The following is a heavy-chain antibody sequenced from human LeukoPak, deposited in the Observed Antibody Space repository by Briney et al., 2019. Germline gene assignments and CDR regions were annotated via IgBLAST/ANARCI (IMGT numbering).Heavy chain of an antibody. CDR3: AKEATGDYVGTGAFDI. Sequence: GRSLRLSCAASGFTFSSYGMHWVRQAPGKGLEWVAVISYDGSNKYYADSVKGRFTISRDNSKNTLYLQMNSLRAEDTAVYYCAKEATGDYVGTGAFDIWGQGTMVTGSS. CDR1: GFTFSSYG. D-gene: IGHD4-17*01. J-gene: IGHJ3*02. CDR2: ISYDGSNK. V-gene: IGHV3-30*18.